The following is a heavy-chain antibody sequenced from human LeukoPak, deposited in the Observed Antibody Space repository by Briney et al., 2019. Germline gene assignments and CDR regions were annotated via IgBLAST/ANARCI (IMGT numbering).Heavy chain of an antibody. CDR3: ARADLDNYYYSSGYYYPRKHLRYYYYMDV. J-gene: IGHJ6*03. Sequence: SETLSFTSAVYGGSFSGYYWSWLRQPPGKGLEWFGEIYNSESTYYNPSLKSRVTISVDTSKNQFSLKLSSVTAADTVVYYCARADLDNYYYSSGYYYPRKHLRYYYYMDVWGKGTTVTVSS. D-gene: IGHD3-22*01. V-gene: IGHV4-34*01. CDR1: GGSFSGYY. CDR2: IYNSEST.